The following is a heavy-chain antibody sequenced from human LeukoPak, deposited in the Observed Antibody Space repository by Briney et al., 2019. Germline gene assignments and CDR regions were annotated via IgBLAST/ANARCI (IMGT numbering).Heavy chain of an antibody. V-gene: IGHV3-23*01. J-gene: IGHJ6*02. CDR1: GFTFSSYA. Sequence: GGSLRLSCAASGFTFSSYAMSWVRQAPGKGLEWVSAITGNGGSTYYADSVKGRFTSSRDNSNNTLYLQMNSLRAEDTAVYYCAKVGLRFLEWLTYGMDVWGQGTTVTVSS. CDR2: ITGNGGST. D-gene: IGHD3-3*01. CDR3: AKVGLRFLEWLTYGMDV.